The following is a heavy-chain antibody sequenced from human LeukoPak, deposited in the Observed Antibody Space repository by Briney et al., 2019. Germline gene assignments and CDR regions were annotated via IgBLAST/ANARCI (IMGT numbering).Heavy chain of an antibody. CDR1: GYTFTGYY. J-gene: IGHJ3*02. D-gene: IGHD5-24*01. V-gene: IGHV1-2*06. Sequence: ASVKVSCKASGYTFTGYYMNWVRQAPGQGLEWMGRINPNTGGTNYAQNFQGSVTMARDTSITTVYMELSRLRSDDTAVYYCARVGDGLNDGFDIWGQGTMVTVSS. CDR2: INPNTGGT. CDR3: ARVGDGLNDGFDI.